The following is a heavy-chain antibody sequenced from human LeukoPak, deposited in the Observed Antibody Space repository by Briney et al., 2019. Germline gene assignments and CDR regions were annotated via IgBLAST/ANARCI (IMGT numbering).Heavy chain of an antibody. CDR2: IIPIFGTA. J-gene: IGHJ4*02. V-gene: IGHV1-69*13. D-gene: IGHD6-13*01. CDR3: ASPWGSSSWYRADPPPFDY. Sequence: SVKVSCKASGGTFSSYAISWVRQAPGQGLEWMGGIIPIFGTANYAQKFQGRVTITADESTSTAHMELSSLRSEDTAVYYCASPWGSSSWYRADPPPFDYWGQGTLVTVSS. CDR1: GGTFSSYA.